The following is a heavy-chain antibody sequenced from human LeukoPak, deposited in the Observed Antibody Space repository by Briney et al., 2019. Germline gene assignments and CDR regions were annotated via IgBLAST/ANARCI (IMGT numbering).Heavy chain of an antibody. CDR1: GGSISSGGYY. CDR3: ARDSNRLYDILDC. D-gene: IGHD3-9*01. J-gene: IGHJ4*02. V-gene: IGHV4-61*02. Sequence: SETLSLTCTVSGGSISSGGYYWSWIRQPAGKGLEWIGRIYTSGSTNYNPSLKSRVTISVDTSKNQFSLKLSSVTAADTAVYYCARDSNRLYDILDCWGQGTLVTVSS. CDR2: IYTSGST.